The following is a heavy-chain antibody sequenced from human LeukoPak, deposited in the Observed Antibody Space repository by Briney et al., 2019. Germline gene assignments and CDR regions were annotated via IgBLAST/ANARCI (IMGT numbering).Heavy chain of an antibody. D-gene: IGHD3-16*01. V-gene: IGHV3-48*03. Sequence: GGSLRLSCAASGFTFSSYEMNWVRQAPGKGLEWVSYISSSGSTIYYADSVKGRFTISGDNAKNSLYLQMNSLRAEDTAVYYCARAGYDYVWGSPPLDYWGQGTLVTVSS. CDR3: ARAGYDYVWGSPPLDY. CDR2: ISSSGSTI. CDR1: GFTFSSYE. J-gene: IGHJ4*02.